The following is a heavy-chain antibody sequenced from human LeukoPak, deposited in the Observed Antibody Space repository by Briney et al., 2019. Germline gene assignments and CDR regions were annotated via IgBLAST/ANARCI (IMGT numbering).Heavy chain of an antibody. J-gene: IGHJ4*02. D-gene: IGHD4-11*01. CDR1: GFTFSAYS. V-gene: IGHV3-48*01. CDR2: IGSSSSPI. Sequence: HTGGSLSLSCAASGFTFSAYSMNRDRQAPEKELEWGSYIGSSSSPIYYADSVKGRFTISRDNAKNSLYLQMDSLRAEDTAVYYCARDQAYSFDYWGQGTLVTVSS. CDR3: ARDQAYSFDY.